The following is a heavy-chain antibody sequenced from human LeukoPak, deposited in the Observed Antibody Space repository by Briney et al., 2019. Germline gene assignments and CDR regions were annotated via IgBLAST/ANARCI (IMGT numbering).Heavy chain of an antibody. Sequence: PGESLKISCKGSGFSFTSYWVGWVRQMPGKGREWRGIIYPGDSDTRYSPSFQGQVTISADKSISTAYLQWSSLKASDTAMYYCARSWVAGYGTVLDYWGQGTLVTVSS. CDR3: ARSWVAGYGTVLDY. J-gene: IGHJ4*02. D-gene: IGHD6-19*01. CDR1: GFSFTSYW. V-gene: IGHV5-51*01. CDR2: IYPGDSDT.